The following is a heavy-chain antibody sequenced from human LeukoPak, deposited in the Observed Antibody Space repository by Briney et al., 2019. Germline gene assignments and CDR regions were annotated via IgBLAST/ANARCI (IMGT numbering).Heavy chain of an antibody. CDR3: ARPYYNSASGGFAF. CDR2: VYYSGDT. J-gene: IGHJ4*02. Sequence: KPSETLSLTCTVSGGSISTYYWTWIRQPPGKGLEWIGHVYYSGDTNYNPSLKSRLTISVETSKNQFSLKLTSVTAADTAVSYCARPYYNSASGGFAFWGQGRLVTVSS. V-gene: IGHV4-59*08. CDR1: GGSISTYY. D-gene: IGHD3-10*01.